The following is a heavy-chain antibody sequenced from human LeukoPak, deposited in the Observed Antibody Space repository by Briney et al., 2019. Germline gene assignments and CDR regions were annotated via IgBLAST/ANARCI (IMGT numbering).Heavy chain of an antibody. J-gene: IGHJ2*01. CDR1: GGSIRSDY. Sequence: PSETLSLTCTVSGGSIRSDYWSWIRQPPGKGLEWIGYISYSGSTNYNPSLKSRVTISVDTSKNQFSLKLSSVTAADTAVYSCARAVGVGRGTYFDLWGRGTLVTVSP. V-gene: IGHV4-59*08. CDR2: ISYSGST. CDR3: ARAVGVGRGTYFDL. D-gene: IGHD1-1*01.